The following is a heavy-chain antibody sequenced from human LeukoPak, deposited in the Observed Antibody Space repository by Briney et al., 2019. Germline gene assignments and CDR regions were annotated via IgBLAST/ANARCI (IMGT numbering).Heavy chain of an antibody. CDR2: ISGSNSYI. V-gene: IGHV3-21*01. CDR3: ARASGGGYFDY. J-gene: IGHJ4*02. Sequence: GGSLRLSCAASGFTFNSYSMNWVRQAPGKGLEWVSSISGSNSYIYYADSMKGRFTISRDNAKNSLYLQMNSLRAEDTAVYYCARASGGGYFDYWGQGTLVTVSS. D-gene: IGHD3-16*01. CDR1: GFTFNSYS.